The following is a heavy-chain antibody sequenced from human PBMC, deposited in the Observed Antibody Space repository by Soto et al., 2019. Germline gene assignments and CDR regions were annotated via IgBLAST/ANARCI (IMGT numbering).Heavy chain of an antibody. CDR2: IYYSGST. J-gene: IGHJ4*02. D-gene: IGHD1-7*01. CDR1: GGSISSSSYY. CDR3: ARLTGTTGVVIDY. V-gene: IGHV4-39*01. Sequence: PSETLSLTCTVSGGSISSSSYYWGWIRQPPGKGLEWIGSIYYSGSTYYNPSLKSRVTISVDTSKNQFSLKLSSVTAADTAVYYCARLTGTTGVVIDYWGQGTLVTVSS.